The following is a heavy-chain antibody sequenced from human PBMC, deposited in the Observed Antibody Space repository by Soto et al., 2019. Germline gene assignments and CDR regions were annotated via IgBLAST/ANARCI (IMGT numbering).Heavy chain of an antibody. D-gene: IGHD4-17*01. J-gene: IGHJ4*02. CDR2: VSSDGRTK. CDR3: ATTVTPAIYCDS. Sequence: QVHLEESGGGVVQPGRSLRLSCAASGFTFSTYGMYWVRQAPGKGLEWMAFVSSDGRTKYYGDSVKCRFTISRDKSKNTLYREMDSLRTEDTAVYDCATTVTPAIYCDSWGQGTLVTVSS. CDR1: GFTFSTYG. V-gene: IGHV3-30*03.